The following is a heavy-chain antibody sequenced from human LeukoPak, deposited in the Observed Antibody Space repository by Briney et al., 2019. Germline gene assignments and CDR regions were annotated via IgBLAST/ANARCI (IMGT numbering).Heavy chain of an antibody. CDR1: GFTFSSYS. D-gene: IGHD3/OR15-3a*01. Sequence: PGGSLRLSCAASGFTFSSYSMNWVRQAPGKGLEWVSSISSSSSYIYYADSVKGRFTISRDNAKNSLYLQMNSLRAEDTAVYYCAREDWGASGYFDYWGQGTLVTVSS. J-gene: IGHJ4*02. CDR3: AREDWGASGYFDY. V-gene: IGHV3-21*01. CDR2: ISSSSSYI.